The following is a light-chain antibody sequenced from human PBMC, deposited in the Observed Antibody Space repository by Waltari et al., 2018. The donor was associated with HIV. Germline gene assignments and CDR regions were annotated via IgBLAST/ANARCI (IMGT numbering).Light chain of an antibody. J-gene: IGLJ3*02. CDR3: AAWDDSLNGM. Sequence: QSVLTQPPSVSGTPGQTAPLSCSGSSTKIGGNIVNCYPQVPEAAPKPLIYSNDQRPSGVPDRFSGSKSGTLASLAISGPQSADEADYYCAAWDDSLNGMFGGGTKLTV. V-gene: IGLV1-44*01. CDR2: SND. CDR1: STKIGGNI.